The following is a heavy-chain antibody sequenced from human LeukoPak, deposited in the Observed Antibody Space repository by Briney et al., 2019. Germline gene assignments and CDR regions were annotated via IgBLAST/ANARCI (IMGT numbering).Heavy chain of an antibody. CDR1: GGTFSSYA. CDR3: AREKNYGDYGDWFDP. D-gene: IGHD4-17*01. J-gene: IGHJ5*02. Sequence: SVKVSCKASGGTFSSYAISWVRQAPGQGLEWMGGIIPIFGTANYAQKFQGRVTITADESTSTAYMELSSLRSEDTAVYCCAREKNYGDYGDWFDPWGQGTLVTVSS. V-gene: IGHV1-69*13. CDR2: IIPIFGTA.